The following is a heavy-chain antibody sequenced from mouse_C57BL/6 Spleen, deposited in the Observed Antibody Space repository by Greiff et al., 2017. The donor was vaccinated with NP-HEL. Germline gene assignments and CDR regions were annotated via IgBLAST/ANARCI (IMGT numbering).Heavy chain of an antibody. V-gene: IGHV1-76*01. J-gene: IGHJ3*01. D-gene: IGHD2-2*01. Sequence: VQLQQSGAELVRPGASVKLSCKASGYTFTDYYINWVKQRPGQGLEWIARIYPGSGNTYYNEKFKGKATLTAEKSSSTAYMQLSSLTSEDSAVYFCARWDGYDVWFAYWGQGTLVTVSA. CDR1: GYTFTDYY. CDR2: IYPGSGNT. CDR3: ARWDGYDVWFAY.